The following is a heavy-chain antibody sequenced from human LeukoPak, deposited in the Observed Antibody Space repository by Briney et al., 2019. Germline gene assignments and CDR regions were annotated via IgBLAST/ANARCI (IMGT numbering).Heavy chain of an antibody. CDR1: GGSVSSGGYS. J-gene: IGHJ4*02. CDR3: ARTGTYFDY. Sequence: PSETLSLTCTVSGGSVSSGGYSWSWIRQPPGKGLEWIGYIYHSGSTYYNPSLKSRVTISVDRSKNQFSLKLSSVTAADTAVYYCARTGTYFDYRGQGTLVTVSS. CDR2: IYHSGST. D-gene: IGHD1-7*01. V-gene: IGHV4-30-2*01.